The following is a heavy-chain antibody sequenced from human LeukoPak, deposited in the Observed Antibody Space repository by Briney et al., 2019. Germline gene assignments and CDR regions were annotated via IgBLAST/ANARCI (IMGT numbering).Heavy chain of an antibody. V-gene: IGHV3-43*02. CDR2: ISGDGGST. Sequence: PGGSLRLSCAASGFTFDDYAMHWVRQAPGKGLEWVSLISGDGGSTYYADSVKGRFTISRDNSKNTLYLQMNSLRAEDTAVYYCAGIAVAGNDYWGQGTLVTVSS. J-gene: IGHJ4*02. CDR3: AGIAVAGNDY. CDR1: GFTFDDYA. D-gene: IGHD6-19*01.